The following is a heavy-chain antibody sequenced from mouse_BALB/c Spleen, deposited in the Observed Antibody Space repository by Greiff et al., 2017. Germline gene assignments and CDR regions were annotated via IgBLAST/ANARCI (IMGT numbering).Heavy chain of an antibody. CDR2: ISYSGST. V-gene: IGHV3-2*02. CDR1: GYSITSDYA. CDR3: ARSGIYYGNYSYY. D-gene: IGHD2-1*01. Sequence: EVQLVESGPGLVKPSQSLSLTCTVTGYSITSDYAWNWIRQFPGNKLEWMGYISYSGSTSYNPSLKSRISITRDTSKNQFFLQLNSVTTEDTATYYCARSGIYYGNYSYYWGQGTTLTVSS. J-gene: IGHJ2*01.